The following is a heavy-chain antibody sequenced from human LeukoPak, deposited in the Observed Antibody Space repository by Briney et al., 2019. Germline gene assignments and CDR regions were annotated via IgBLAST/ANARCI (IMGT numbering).Heavy chain of an antibody. D-gene: IGHD3-10*01. CDR3: ATTGSYYSRATNWFDP. J-gene: IGHJ5*02. CDR1: GGSFSGYY. Sequence: KTSETLSLTCAVYGGSFSGYYWSWIRRPPGKGLEWIGEINHSGSTNYNPSLKSRVTISVDTSKNQFSLKLSSVTAADTAVYYCATTGSYYSRATNWFDPWGQGTLVTVSS. V-gene: IGHV4-34*01. CDR2: INHSGST.